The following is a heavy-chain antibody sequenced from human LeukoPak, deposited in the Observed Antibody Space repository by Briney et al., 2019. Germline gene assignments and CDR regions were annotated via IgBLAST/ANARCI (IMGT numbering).Heavy chain of an antibody. J-gene: IGHJ4*02. CDR3: ARDLDGDFNY. D-gene: IGHD4-17*01. V-gene: IGHV3-48*03. Sequence: SGGSLRLSCAASGITFSSYEMNWVPQAPGKGLEWVSYICSRGSRRYYADSVKGRFTISRDNAKNSLYLQMNSLRAEDTAVYYCARDLDGDFNYWGQGTLVTVSS. CDR2: ICSRGSRR. CDR1: GITFSSYE.